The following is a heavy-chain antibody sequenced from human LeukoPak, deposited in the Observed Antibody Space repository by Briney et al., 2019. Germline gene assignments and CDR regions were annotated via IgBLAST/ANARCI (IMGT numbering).Heavy chain of an antibody. D-gene: IGHD2-21*02. V-gene: IGHV1-46*01. CDR1: GYTFTSYY. CDR2: INPSGGST. Sequence: ASVKVSCKASGYTFTSYYMHWVRQAPGQGLEWMGIINPSGGSTSYAQKFQGRVTMTRDTSTSTVYMELSSLRSEDTAVYYCAADPPTGGDYNYYYGMDVWGKGTTVTVSS. J-gene: IGHJ6*04. CDR3: AADPPTGGDYNYYYGMDV.